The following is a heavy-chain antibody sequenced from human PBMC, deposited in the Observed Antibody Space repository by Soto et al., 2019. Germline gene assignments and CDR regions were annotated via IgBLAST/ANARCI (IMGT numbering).Heavy chain of an antibody. CDR1: GGTFSSYA. D-gene: IGHD6-13*01. Sequence: QVQLVQSGAEVKKPGSSVKVSCKASGGTFSSYAISWVRQAPGQGLEWVGGIIPICGTANYAQKFQGRVTITADDSTRTAYMEPSSLRSEDTGVYYCAGAGEQLAQAGYFQHWGQGTLVTVSS. V-gene: IGHV1-69*01. CDR2: IIPICGTA. J-gene: IGHJ1*01. CDR3: AGAGEQLAQAGYFQH.